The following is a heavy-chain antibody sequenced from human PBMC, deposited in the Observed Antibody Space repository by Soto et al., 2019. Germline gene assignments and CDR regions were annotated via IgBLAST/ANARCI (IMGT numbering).Heavy chain of an antibody. CDR1: GFTFSNYG. V-gene: IGHV3-23*01. CDR3: AKNPNGDYVGGFEL. J-gene: IGHJ3*01. D-gene: IGHD4-17*01. Sequence: WGSLRRSCAVSGFTFSNYGMSWVCQAPEKGMEWVSGISASGGATCYADSAKGRCSSSRGNSKNTLALQMNSLRAQATSVYSRAKNPNGDYVGGFELRGQGTTVTVSS. CDR2: ISASGGAT.